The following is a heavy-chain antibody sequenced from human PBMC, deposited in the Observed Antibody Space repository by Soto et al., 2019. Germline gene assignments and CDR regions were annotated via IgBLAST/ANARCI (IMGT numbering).Heavy chain of an antibody. CDR2: IIPIFGTA. V-gene: IGHV1-69*12. Sequence: QVQLVQSGAEVKKPGSSVKVSCKASGGTFSSYAISWVRQAPGQGLEWMGGIIPIFGTANYAQKFQGRVTITADESTRTAYMELSSLRSEDTAVYYCAREKGTYYDFWSGYYTGFDYWGQGTLVTVSS. CDR3: AREKGTYYDFWSGYYTGFDY. D-gene: IGHD3-3*01. CDR1: GGTFSSYA. J-gene: IGHJ4*02.